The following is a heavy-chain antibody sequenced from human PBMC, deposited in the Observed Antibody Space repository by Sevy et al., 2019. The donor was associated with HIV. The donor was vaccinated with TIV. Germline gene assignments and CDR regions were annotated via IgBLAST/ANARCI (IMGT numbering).Heavy chain of an antibody. CDR1: GFIFGDYG. D-gene: IGHD1-26*01. J-gene: IGHJ4*02. CDR3: TRWSGSQSIFDY. V-gene: IGHV3-49*04. Sequence: GGCLRLSCTASGFIFGDYGMSWVRQAPGKGLEWIAFFKSKIHGGTTENAASVKGRFTISRDDSKNIVYLQMSNLKTEDTAVYYCTRWSGSQSIFDYWGQGTLVTVSS. CDR2: FKSKIHGGTT.